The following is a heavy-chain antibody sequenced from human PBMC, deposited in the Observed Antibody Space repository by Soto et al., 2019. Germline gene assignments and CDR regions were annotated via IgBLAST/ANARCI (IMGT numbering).Heavy chain of an antibody. Sequence: QVQLVESGGGVVQPGRSLRLSCAASGFTFSSYGMHWVRQAPGKGLEWVAVIWYDGSNKYYADSVKGRFTISRDNSKNTLYLQMNSLRAEDTAVYYCARDPVNYYGSTWFDPWGQGTLVTVSS. D-gene: IGHD3-10*01. V-gene: IGHV3-33*01. CDR3: ARDPVNYYGSTWFDP. CDR2: IWYDGSNK. J-gene: IGHJ5*02. CDR1: GFTFSSYG.